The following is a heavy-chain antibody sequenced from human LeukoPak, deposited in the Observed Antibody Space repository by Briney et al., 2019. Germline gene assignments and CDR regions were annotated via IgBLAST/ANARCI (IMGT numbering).Heavy chain of an antibody. J-gene: IGHJ5*02. Sequence: SGGSLRLSCAASGFTFSSYGMHWVRQAPGKGLEWVSYISSSGSTIYYADSVKGRFTISRDNAKNSLYLQMNSLRAEDTAVYYCASVYYDSSGYSFPFDPWGQGTLVTVSS. D-gene: IGHD3-22*01. CDR2: ISSSGSTI. CDR1: GFTFSSYG. CDR3: ASVYYDSSGYSFPFDP. V-gene: IGHV3-48*04.